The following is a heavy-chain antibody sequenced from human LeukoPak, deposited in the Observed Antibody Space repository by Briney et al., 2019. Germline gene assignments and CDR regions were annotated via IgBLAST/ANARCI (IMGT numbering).Heavy chain of an antibody. Sequence: HVASVKVSCKASGGTFSSYAISWVRQAPGQGLEWMGGIIPIFGTANYAQKFQGRVTITTDESTSTAYMERSSLKSEDTAVYYCATTSGYSYGYGKFDYWGQGTLVAVSS. CDR1: GGTFSSYA. D-gene: IGHD5-18*01. CDR2: IIPIFGTA. J-gene: IGHJ4*02. CDR3: ATTSGYSYGYGKFDY. V-gene: IGHV1-69*05.